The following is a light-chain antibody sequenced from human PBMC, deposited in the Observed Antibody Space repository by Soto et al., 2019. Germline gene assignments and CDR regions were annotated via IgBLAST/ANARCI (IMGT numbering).Light chain of an antibody. V-gene: IGKV1-5*03. CDR1: QSISSW. CDR3: QHYNSYSEA. J-gene: IGKJ1*01. CDR2: KAS. Sequence: DIQITQSPSTLSSSVLDRFTLTCRSSQSISSWLAWYQQKPGTAPKVLIYKASTLKSGVPSRFSGSGSGTEFTLTISSLQPDDFATYYCQHYNSYSEAFGQGTKVDNK.